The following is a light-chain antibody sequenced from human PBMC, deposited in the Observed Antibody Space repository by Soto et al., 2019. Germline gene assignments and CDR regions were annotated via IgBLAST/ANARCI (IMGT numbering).Light chain of an antibody. J-gene: IGKJ3*01. CDR2: AAS. V-gene: IGKV1-39*01. CDR1: QSISSY. Sequence: DIQMTQSPSSLSASVGDRVTITCRASQSISSYLQWYQQKPGKAPKLLIYAASSLQRGVPSRFSGSGSGTELTLTRSSLQPEDCATYFFQWSYSTGTLRPGTKVHSK. CDR3: QWSYSTGT.